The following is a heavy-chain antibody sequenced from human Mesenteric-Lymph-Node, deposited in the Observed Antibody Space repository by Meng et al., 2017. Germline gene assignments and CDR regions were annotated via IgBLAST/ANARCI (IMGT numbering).Heavy chain of an antibody. CDR3: AKTGSNGWYLDY. V-gene: IGHV3-33*06. D-gene: IGHD6-19*01. CDR2: IWYDGSNK. Sequence: GESLKISCAASGFTFSSYGMHWVRQAPGKGLEWVAVIWYDGSNKYYADSVKGRFTISRDNSKNTLYLQMNSLRAEDTAVCYCAKTGSNGWYLDYWGQGTLVTVSS. J-gene: IGHJ4*02. CDR1: GFTFSSYG.